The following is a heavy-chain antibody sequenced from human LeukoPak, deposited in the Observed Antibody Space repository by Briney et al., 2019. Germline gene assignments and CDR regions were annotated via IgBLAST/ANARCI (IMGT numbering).Heavy chain of an antibody. Sequence: SETLSLTCTVSGGFISSYYWSWIRQHPGKGLEWIGYIYYSGSTNYNPSLKSRVTISVDTSKNQFSLKLSSVTAADTAVYYCASLRDGYNYLDYWGQGTLVTVSS. CDR2: IYYSGST. V-gene: IGHV4-59*08. CDR1: GGFISSYY. CDR3: ASLRDGYNYLDY. D-gene: IGHD5-24*01. J-gene: IGHJ4*02.